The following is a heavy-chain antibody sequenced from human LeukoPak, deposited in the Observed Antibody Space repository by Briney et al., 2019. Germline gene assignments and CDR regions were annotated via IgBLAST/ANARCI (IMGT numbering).Heavy chain of an antibody. D-gene: IGHD3-22*01. J-gene: IGHJ4*02. CDR1: GGSFSGYY. CDR3: ARTTMIAHATNY. V-gene: IGHV4-34*01. CDR2: INHSGST. Sequence: SETLSLTCAVYGGSFSGYYWSWIRQPPGKGLEWIGEINHSGSTNYNPSLKSRVTISVDTSKNQLSLKLSSVTAADTAVYYCARTTMIAHATNYWGQGTLVTVSS.